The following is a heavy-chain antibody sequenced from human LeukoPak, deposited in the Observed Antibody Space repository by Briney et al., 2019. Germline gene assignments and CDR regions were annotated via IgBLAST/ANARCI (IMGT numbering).Heavy chain of an antibody. D-gene: IGHD1-26*01. CDR2: MNPNSGNT. Sequence: ASVKVSGKASGYTFTSYDINWVRQATGQGLEWMGWMNPNSGNTGYAQKFQGRVTMTRDMSTSTDYMELSSLRSEDTAIYYCARDNSVGDNAWWFDPWGQGTLVTVSS. J-gene: IGHJ5*02. V-gene: IGHV1-8*01. CDR1: GYTFTSYD. CDR3: ARDNSVGDNAWWFDP.